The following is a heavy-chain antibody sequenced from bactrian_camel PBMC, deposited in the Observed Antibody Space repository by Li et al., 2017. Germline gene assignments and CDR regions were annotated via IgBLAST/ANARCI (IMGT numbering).Heavy chain of an antibody. Sequence: VQLVESGGGSVKAGGSLTLTCVASGYTYNRYCMGWFRLAPGKEREGVAIIDTDGSTFYADSVAGRFTISQDNSKNTLSLQMNSLKSSDTALYWCAAAEGSWYGVYKYWGQGTQVTVS. D-gene: IGHD6*01. CDR3: AAAEGSWYGVYKY. CDR2: IDTDGST. V-gene: IGHV3S1*01. CDR1: GYTYNRYC. J-gene: IGHJ4*01.